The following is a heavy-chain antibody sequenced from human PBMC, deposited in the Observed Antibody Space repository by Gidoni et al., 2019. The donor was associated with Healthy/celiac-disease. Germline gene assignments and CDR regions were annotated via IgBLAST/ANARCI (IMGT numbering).Heavy chain of an antibody. CDR2: IKSKPDGGTT. V-gene: IGHV3-15*01. Sequence: EVQLVESGGGLVKPGGYRRLSGADSGFTFRNAWLSWVRPAPGKGLEWVGRIKSKPDGGTTDYAPPVKGRFTISRDYSKNTLYLQMNRLKTEDTAVYYCTSQRPVGGKKWPVDYWGQGTLVTVSS. CDR3: TSQRPVGGKKWPVDY. D-gene: IGHD2-15*01. J-gene: IGHJ4*02. CDR1: GFTFRNAW.